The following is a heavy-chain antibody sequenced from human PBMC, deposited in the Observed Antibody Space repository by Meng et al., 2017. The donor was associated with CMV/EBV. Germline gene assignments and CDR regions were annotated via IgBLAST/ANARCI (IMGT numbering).Heavy chain of an antibody. Sequence: LVRSGAESRKTGVSGKLSCKASAYTFTDYYMHWVRQAPGQGLEWMGCINPNSGDTNYAQKFQGRVTMTRDTSISTAYMELSRLRSDDTAVYYCTRDAHLTTVTPNWFDPWGQGTLVTVSS. J-gene: IGHJ5*02. D-gene: IGHD4-17*01. CDR3: TRDAHLTTVTPNWFDP. V-gene: IGHV1-2*02. CDR1: AYTFTDYY. CDR2: INPNSGDT.